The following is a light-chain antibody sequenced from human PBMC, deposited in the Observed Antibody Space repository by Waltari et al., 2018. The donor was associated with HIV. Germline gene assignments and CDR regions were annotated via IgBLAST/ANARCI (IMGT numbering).Light chain of an antibody. CDR3: QQFNTYPLT. Sequence: AIQLTQPPSSLSASVRDRVTITCRASQGIRSALAWYQQKPGKAPNLLIYDASTLESGVPSRFRGNGSGTDFTLTISSLQPEDFATYYCQQFNTYPLTFGGGTKVEIK. CDR2: DAS. J-gene: IGKJ4*01. CDR1: QGIRSA. V-gene: IGKV1-13*02.